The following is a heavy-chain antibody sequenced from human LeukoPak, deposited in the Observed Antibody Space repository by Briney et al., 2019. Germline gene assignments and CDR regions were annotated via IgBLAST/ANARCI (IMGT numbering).Heavy chain of an antibody. D-gene: IGHD5-12*01. J-gene: IGHJ5*02. CDR3: ARDLRDEKLGYSGFTTGEYWFDP. CDR2: MNPNSGNT. CDR1: GYTFTSYD. Sequence: PGASVKVSCKASGYTFTSYDINWVRQATGQGLEWMGWMNPNSGNTGYAQKFQGRVTMTRNTSISTAYMELSSLRSEDTAVYYCARDLRDEKLGYSGFTTGEYWFDPWGQGTLVTVSS. V-gene: IGHV1-8*01.